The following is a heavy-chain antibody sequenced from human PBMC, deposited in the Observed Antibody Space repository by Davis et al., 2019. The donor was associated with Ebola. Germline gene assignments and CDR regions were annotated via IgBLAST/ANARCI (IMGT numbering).Heavy chain of an antibody. V-gene: IGHV5-51*01. Sequence: GESLKISCKASGYRFTSYWIGWVRQMPGKGLEWVGIIQPGDFETRYSPSFQGQVTISADRSTGTAYLQWRSLKAPGTAMYFCARQGVDYGDYQFFDFWGQGTLVTVSS. CDR3: ARQGVDYGDYQFFDF. D-gene: IGHD4-17*01. CDR1: GYRFTSYW. CDR2: IQPGDFET. J-gene: IGHJ4*02.